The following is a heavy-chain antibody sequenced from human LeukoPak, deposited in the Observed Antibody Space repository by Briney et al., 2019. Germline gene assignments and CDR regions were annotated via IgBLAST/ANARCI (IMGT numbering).Heavy chain of an antibody. CDR1: GGSFSGYY. V-gene: IGHV4-34*01. CDR3: ARRHSGSYYYYYMGV. J-gene: IGHJ6*03. D-gene: IGHD1-26*01. CDR2: INHSGST. Sequence: SETLSLTCAVYGGSFSGYYWSWIRQPPGKGLEWIGEINHSGSTNYNPSLKSRATISVDTSKNQFSLKLSSVTAADTAVYYCARRHSGSYYYYYMGVWGKGTTVTISS.